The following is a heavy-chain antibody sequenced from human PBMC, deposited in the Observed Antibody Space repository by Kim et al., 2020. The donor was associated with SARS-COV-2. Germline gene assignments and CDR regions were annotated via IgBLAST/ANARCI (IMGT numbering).Heavy chain of an antibody. Sequence: GGSLRLSCAASGFTFSSYGMHWVRQAPGKGLEWVAVISYDGSNKYYADSVKGRFTISRDNSKNTLYLQMNSLRAEDTAVYYCAKDNGDMVRGVINRPYYYYYGMDVWGQGTTVTVSS. V-gene: IGHV3-30*18. J-gene: IGHJ6*02. CDR1: GFTFSSYG. CDR2: ISYDGSNK. D-gene: IGHD3-10*01. CDR3: AKDNGDMVRGVINRPYYYYYGMDV.